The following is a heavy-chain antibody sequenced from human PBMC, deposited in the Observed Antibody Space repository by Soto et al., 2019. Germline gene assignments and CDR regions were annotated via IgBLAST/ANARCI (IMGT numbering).Heavy chain of an antibody. V-gene: IGHV3-53*01. D-gene: IGHD6-19*01. CDR2: IYSGGST. J-gene: IGHJ4*02. Sequence: PGGSLRLSCAASGFTVSSNYMSWVRQAPGKGLEWVSVIYSGGSTYYADSVKGRFTISRDNSKNTLYLQMNSLRAEDTAVYYCARAVEGGQWLAPGFGYWGQGTLVTVSS. CDR3: ARAVEGGQWLAPGFGY. CDR1: GFTVSSNY.